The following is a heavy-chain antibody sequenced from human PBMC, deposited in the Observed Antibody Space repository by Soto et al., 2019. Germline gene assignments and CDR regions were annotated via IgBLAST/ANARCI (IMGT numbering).Heavy chain of an antibody. D-gene: IGHD1-1*01. J-gene: IGHJ5*02. CDR1: GGSISSGGYY. Sequence: PSETLSLTCTVSGGSISSGGYYWSWIRQHPGKGLEWIGYIYYSGSTYYNPSLKSRVTISVDTSKNQFSLKLSSVTAADTAVYYCAANWNENWFDPWGQGSLVTVFS. CDR3: AANWNENWFDP. V-gene: IGHV4-31*03. CDR2: IYYSGST.